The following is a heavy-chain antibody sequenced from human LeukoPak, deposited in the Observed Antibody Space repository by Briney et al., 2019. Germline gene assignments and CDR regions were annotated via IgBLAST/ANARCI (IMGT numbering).Heavy chain of an antibody. Sequence: GGSLRLSCAASGFTFSSYAMHWVRQAPGKGLEWVAVISYDGSNKYYADSVKGRFTISRDNSKNTLYLQMNSLRAEDTAVYYCARERSWQWLYYYYYGMDVWGQGTTVTVSS. CDR1: GFTFSSYA. V-gene: IGHV3-30-3*01. D-gene: IGHD6-19*01. CDR2: ISYDGSNK. J-gene: IGHJ6*02. CDR3: ARERSWQWLYYYYYGMDV.